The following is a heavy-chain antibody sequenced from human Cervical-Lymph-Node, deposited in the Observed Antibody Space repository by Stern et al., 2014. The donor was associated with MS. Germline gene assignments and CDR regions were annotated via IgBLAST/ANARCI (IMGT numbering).Heavy chain of an antibody. V-gene: IGHV1-18*01. CDR1: GYTFTSYG. CDR3: ARAAYYYDSSGLFDY. Sequence: QVQLVQSGAEVKKPGASVKVSCKASGYTFTSYGISWVRQAPGQGLEWMGWISAYNGNTNYAQKLQGRVPMTTDTSTSTAYMELRSLRSDDTAVYYCARAAYYYDSSGLFDYWGQGTLVTVSS. CDR2: ISAYNGNT. J-gene: IGHJ4*02. D-gene: IGHD3-22*01.